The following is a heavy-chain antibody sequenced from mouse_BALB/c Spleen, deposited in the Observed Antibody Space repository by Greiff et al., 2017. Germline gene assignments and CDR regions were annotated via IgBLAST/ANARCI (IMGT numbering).Heavy chain of an antibody. D-gene: IGHD1-1*01. V-gene: IGHV1-63*02. CDR3: ARDSGNYAMDY. CDR2: IFPGGGYT. Sequence: QVQLQQSGAELVRPGTSVKISCKASGYTFTNYWLGWVKQRPGHGLEWIGDIFPGGGYTNYNEKFKGKATLTADTSSSTAYMQLSSLTSEDSAVYFCARDSGNYAMDYWGQGTSVTVSS. J-gene: IGHJ4*01. CDR1: GYTFTNYW.